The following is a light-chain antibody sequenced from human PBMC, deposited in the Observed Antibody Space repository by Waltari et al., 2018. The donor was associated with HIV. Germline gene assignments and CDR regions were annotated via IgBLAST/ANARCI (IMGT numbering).Light chain of an antibody. J-gene: IGLJ2*01. CDR1: NIGRNS. Sequence: SYVLTQPPSVSVAPGKTARITCRGNNIGRNSVHWYQQKPGQAPVLVIYYDSDRPSGIPERFSGSNSGNTATLTISRVEAGDEADYYCQVWDSSSDRVVFGGGTKLTVL. CDR2: YDS. CDR3: QVWDSSSDRVV. V-gene: IGLV3-21*04.